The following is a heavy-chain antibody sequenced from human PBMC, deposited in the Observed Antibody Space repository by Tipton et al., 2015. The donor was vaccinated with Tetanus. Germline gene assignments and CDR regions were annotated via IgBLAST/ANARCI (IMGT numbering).Heavy chain of an antibody. CDR3: ARDQNGDYDC. D-gene: IGHD4-17*01. V-gene: IGHV4-38-2*02. J-gene: IGHJ4*02. CDR2: IYHSGST. Sequence: LRLSCAVSGYSISSGYYWGWIRQPPGKGLEWIGSIYHSGSTYYNPSLKSRVTISVDTSKNQFSLKLSFVTAADTAVYYCARDQNGDYDCWGQGTLVTVSS. CDR1: GYSISSGYY.